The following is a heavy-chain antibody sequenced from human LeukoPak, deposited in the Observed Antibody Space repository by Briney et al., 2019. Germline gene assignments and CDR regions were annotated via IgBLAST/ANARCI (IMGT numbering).Heavy chain of an antibody. CDR1: DGSITSGSYY. CDR2: VSTSGST. D-gene: IGHD3-10*01. V-gene: IGHV4-61*09. J-gene: IGHJ3*01. CDR3: ARQFYYGSRSYRRAYPLDL. Sequence: PSETLTLTCTVSDGSITSGSYYWSWIRQPAGKGLEWIGHVSTSGSTNYNPSLKSRVTTSVDTSKNQISLKVISVTAADTAVYYCARQFYYGSRSYRRAYPLDLWGQGTMVTVSS.